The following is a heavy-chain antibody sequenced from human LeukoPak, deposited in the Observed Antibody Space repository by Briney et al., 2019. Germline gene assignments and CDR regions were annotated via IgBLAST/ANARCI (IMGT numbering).Heavy chain of an antibody. J-gene: IGHJ4*02. CDR3: ARGPSGYHNT. V-gene: IGHV3-48*04. CDR2: ISSSISTI. D-gene: IGHD5-12*01. Sequence: GSLRLSCAASGFTFSSYNMNWVRQAPGKGLEWVSYISSSISTIHYADSVKGRFTISRDNVKNSLYLQMNSLRAEDTAVYYCARGPSGYHNTGGQGTLVTVSS. CDR1: GFTFSSYN.